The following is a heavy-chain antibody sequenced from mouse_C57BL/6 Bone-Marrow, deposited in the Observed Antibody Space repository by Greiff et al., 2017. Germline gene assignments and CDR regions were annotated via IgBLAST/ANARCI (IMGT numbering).Heavy chain of an antibody. CDR1: GYTFTSYW. CDR3: ERPHYYDSSYPYYFGG. Sequence: QVQLQQPGAELVKPGASVKLSCKASGYTFTSYWMQWVKQRPGQGLEWIGEIDPSDGYTNYTQKFKGKATLTVDTSSSTAYMQLSSLTSEDSAVYSCERPHYYDSSYPYYFGGWGQGATLTVAS. D-gene: IGHD1-1*01. V-gene: IGHV1-50*01. J-gene: IGHJ2*01. CDR2: IDPSDGYT.